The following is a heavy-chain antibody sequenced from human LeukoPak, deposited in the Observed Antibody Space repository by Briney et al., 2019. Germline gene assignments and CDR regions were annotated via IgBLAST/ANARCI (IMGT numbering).Heavy chain of an antibody. V-gene: IGHV3-20*04. CDR1: GFTFDDYG. CDR3: ARAENAYYDFWSGLSD. CDR2: INWNGGST. J-gene: IGHJ4*02. Sequence: GGSLRLSCAASGFTFDDYGMSWVRQAPGKGLEWVSGINWNGGSTGYADSVKGRFTISRDNAKNSLYLQMNSLRAEDTALYYCARAENAYYDFWSGLSDWGQGTLVTASS. D-gene: IGHD3-3*01.